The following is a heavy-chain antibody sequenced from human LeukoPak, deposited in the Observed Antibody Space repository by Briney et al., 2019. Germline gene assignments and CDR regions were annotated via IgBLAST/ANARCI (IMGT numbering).Heavy chain of an antibody. CDR3: AIVLEGSSGQHWYFDL. J-gene: IGHJ2*01. CDR1: GGSLSGYY. CDR2: INHSGST. Sequence: SETLSLTCALSGGSLSGYYWCWIRQPPGKGLEWIGEINHSGSTNYNLSLKSRVTISIDTSKKKLSPKLSSVTAADTAVYYCAIVLEGSSGQHWYFDLWGRGTLVTVSS. V-gene: IGHV4-34*01. D-gene: IGHD6-19*01.